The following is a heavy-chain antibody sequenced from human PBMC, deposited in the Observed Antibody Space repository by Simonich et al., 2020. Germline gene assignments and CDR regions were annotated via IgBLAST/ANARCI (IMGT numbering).Heavy chain of an antibody. Sequence: EVQLVESGGGLVQPGGSLRLSCAASGFTFSSYWMSWVRQAPGKGLEWLANIKQDGIEKYYVDSVKGRFTISRDNAKNSLYLQMNSLRAEDTAVYYCARDGLGTAYYYYMDVWGKGTTVTVSS. D-gene: IGHD7-27*01. CDR1: GFTFSSYW. V-gene: IGHV3-7*01. J-gene: IGHJ6*03. CDR2: IKQDGIEK. CDR3: ARDGLGTAYYYYMDV.